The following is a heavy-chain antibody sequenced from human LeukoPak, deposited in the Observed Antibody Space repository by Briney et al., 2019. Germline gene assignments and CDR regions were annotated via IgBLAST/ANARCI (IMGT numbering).Heavy chain of an antibody. J-gene: IGHJ4*02. CDR3: ARPYDTRGYFPDY. CDR1: GFTFSSYA. Sequence: GGSRRLSCAASGFTFSSYAMNWVRQAPGKGLEWVSSISRGSDHIFYADSMKGRFTISRDNAKNSLYLQMNSLGAEDTAVYYCARPYDTRGYFPDYWGQGTLVTVSS. CDR2: ISRGSDHI. D-gene: IGHD3-22*01. V-gene: IGHV3-21*01.